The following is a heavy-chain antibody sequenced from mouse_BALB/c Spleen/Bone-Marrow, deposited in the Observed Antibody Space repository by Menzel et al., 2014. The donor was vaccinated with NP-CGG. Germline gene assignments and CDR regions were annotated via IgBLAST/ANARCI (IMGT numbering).Heavy chain of an antibody. V-gene: IGHV1-80*01. J-gene: IGHJ2*01. CDR1: GYAFSSYW. CDR2: IYPGDGDT. CDR3: AFGNYDFGY. Sequence: VQLQQSGAELVRPGSSVKISCKASGYAFSSYWMNWVKQRPGQGLEWIGQIYPGDGDTNYSGKFKGKATLTADEPSSTAYMQLSSLTSEDSAVYFCAFGNYDFGYWGQGTTLTVSS. D-gene: IGHD2-1*01.